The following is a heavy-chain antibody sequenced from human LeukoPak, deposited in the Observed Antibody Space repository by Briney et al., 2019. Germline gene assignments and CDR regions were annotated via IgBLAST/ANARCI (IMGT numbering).Heavy chain of an antibody. J-gene: IGHJ6*02. CDR2: MNPNSGNT. Sequence: ASVKVSCRASGYTFTSYDINWVRQATVQGLEWMGWMNPNSGNTGYAQKFQGRVTMTRNTSISTAYMELSSLRSEDTAVYYCAGTYSSGWQTYYYYGMDVWGQGTTVTVSS. V-gene: IGHV1-8*01. D-gene: IGHD6-19*01. CDR3: AGTYSSGWQTYYYYGMDV. CDR1: GYTFTSYD.